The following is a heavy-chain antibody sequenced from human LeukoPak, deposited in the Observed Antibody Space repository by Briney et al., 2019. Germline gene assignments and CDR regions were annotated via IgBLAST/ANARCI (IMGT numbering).Heavy chain of an antibody. CDR3: TTIKRGNIFGYFDF. CDR1: GGPISSYY. V-gene: IGHV4-59*01. Sequence: SETLSLTCTVSGGPISSYYWSWIRQTPGKGLEWIGYVFDSGRTKENPSLKSRVTLSAGTSKNQLSLRLSSVTAADTAVYYCTTIKRGNIFGYFDFWGQGILVTVSS. D-gene: IGHD5-18*01. J-gene: IGHJ4*02. CDR2: VFDSGRT.